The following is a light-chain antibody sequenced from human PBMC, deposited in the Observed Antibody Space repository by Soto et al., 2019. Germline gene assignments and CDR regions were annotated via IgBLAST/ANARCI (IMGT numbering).Light chain of an antibody. CDR1: QSVDSN. V-gene: IGKV3D-15*01. CDR2: GAS. Sequence: EIVMTQSPATLSVSPGERATLSCRASQSVDSNLAWYQQKPGQAPRLLIFGASTRATGIPARFSGSGSGTDFTLTVSSLEPEDFSVYYCQQYGSSPWTFGQGTKVDIK. CDR3: QQYGSSPWT. J-gene: IGKJ1*01.